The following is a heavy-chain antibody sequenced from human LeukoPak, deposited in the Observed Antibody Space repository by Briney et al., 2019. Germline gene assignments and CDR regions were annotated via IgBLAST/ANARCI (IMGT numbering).Heavy chain of an antibody. Sequence: SVKVSCKASGGTFSTYAISWVRQAPGQGLEWMGGLIPIFGTANYAQKFQGRVTITTDDSTSTAYMELSSLRSEDTAVYYCFYKYPDGSDPWGQGTLVTVSS. CDR2: LIPIFGTA. CDR3: FYKYPDGSDP. V-gene: IGHV1-69*05. J-gene: IGHJ5*02. CDR1: GGTFSTYA. D-gene: IGHD5-24*01.